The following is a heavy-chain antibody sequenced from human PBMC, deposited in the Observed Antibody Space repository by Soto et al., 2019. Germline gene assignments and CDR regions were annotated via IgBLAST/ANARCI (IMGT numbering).Heavy chain of an antibody. J-gene: IGHJ6*02. CDR2: IYYSGST. CDR3: ARAPGIVLTTDYYYGMDV. V-gene: IGHV4-59*01. Sequence: PSETLSLTCTVSGGSISSYYWSWIRQPPGKGLEWIGYIYYSGSTNYNPSLKSRVTISVDTSKNQFSLKLSSVTAADTAVYYCARAPGIVLTTDYYYGMDVWGQGTTVTVSS. D-gene: IGHD2-8*01. CDR1: GGSISSYY.